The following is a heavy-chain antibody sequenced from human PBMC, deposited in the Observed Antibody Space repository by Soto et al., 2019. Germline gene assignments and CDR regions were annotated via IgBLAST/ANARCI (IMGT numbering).Heavy chain of an antibody. CDR1: GGSISSYY. D-gene: IGHD3-10*01. Sequence: PSETLSLTCAVSGGSISSYYWSWIRQPPGKGLEWIGYFYYSGSTNYNPSLKSRVTISVDTSKNQFSLKLSSVTAADTAVYYCVSLIYYNGLGRYFWGLGTLVTVS. CDR3: VSLIYYNGLGRYF. CDR2: FYYSGST. J-gene: IGHJ4*02. V-gene: IGHV4-59*01.